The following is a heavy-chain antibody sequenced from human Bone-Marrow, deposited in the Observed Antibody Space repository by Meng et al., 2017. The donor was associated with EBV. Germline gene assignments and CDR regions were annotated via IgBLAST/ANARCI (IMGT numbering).Heavy chain of an antibody. CDR3: ARDTIFGALGIFDY. V-gene: IGHV3-21*01. D-gene: IGHD3-3*01. CDR2: ISSSSSYI. CDR1: GFTFSSYS. J-gene: IGHJ4*02. Sequence: EVQLVESGGXRVKPGGSLRLSCAASGFTFSSYSMNWVRQAPGKGLEWVSSISSSSSYIYYADSVKGRFTISRDNAKNSLYLQMNSLRAEDTAVYYCARDTIFGALGIFDYWGQGTLVTVSS.